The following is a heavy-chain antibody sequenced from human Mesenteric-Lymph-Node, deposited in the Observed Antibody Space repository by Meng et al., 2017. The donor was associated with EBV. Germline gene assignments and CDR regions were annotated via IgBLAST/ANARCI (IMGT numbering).Heavy chain of an antibody. D-gene: IGHD3-10*01. CDR3: GGGYISGVPDFDY. CDR1: GGSFSGFD. CDR2: INHRRDT. Sequence: HVQLLPGGAGMLKPSKTLSPTWAFHGGSFSGFDWSWIRQSPGKGLEWIGEINHRRDTNYHPSLKSRVTISLDASKNQFSLKLTSVTAADTAVYYCGGGYISGVPDFDYWGQGTLVTVSS. V-gene: IGHV4-34*02. J-gene: IGHJ4*02.